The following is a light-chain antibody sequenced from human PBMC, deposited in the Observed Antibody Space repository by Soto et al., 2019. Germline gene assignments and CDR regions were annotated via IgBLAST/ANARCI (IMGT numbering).Light chain of an antibody. V-gene: IGKV1-27*01. Sequence: DIQMTQSPSTLSASVGDRVTITCRARQGISNYLAWYQQKPGKVPKLLIYAASTLQSGIPPRFSGSGSGTDFTLTISSLQPEDVATYYCQKYDSAPKTFGQGTKVDIK. CDR3: QKYDSAPKT. CDR1: QGISNY. J-gene: IGKJ1*01. CDR2: AAS.